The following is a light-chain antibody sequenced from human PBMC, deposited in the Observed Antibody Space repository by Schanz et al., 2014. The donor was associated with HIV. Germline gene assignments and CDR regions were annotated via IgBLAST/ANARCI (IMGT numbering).Light chain of an antibody. Sequence: ETVMTQSPGTLSLSPGERATLSCRASPSVSSSDLAWYQQKPGQAPRLLIYDASTRATGIPARFSGSGSGTDFTLTISRLEPEDFAVYYCQQYGGSPPYSFGQGTKLEI. V-gene: IGKV3-20*01. CDR1: PSVSSSD. CDR2: DAS. J-gene: IGKJ2*03. CDR3: QQYGGSPPYS.